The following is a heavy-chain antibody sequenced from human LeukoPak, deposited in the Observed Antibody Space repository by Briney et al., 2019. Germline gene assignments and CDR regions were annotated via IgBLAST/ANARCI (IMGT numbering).Heavy chain of an antibody. J-gene: IGHJ6*03. CDR1: GFTFSSYG. V-gene: IGHV3-30*02. CDR2: IRYDGSNK. D-gene: IGHD3-22*01. CDR3: AKTHYDSSGYYLHRYYYYYMDV. Sequence: PGGSLRLSCAASGFTFSSYGMHWVRQAPGKGLEWVAFIRYDGSNKYYADSVKGRFTISRDNSKNTLYLQMNSLRAEDTAVYYCAKTHYDSSGYYLHRYYYYYMDVWGKGTTVTISS.